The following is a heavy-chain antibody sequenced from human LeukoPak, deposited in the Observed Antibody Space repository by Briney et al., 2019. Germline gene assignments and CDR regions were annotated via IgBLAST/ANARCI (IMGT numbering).Heavy chain of an antibody. D-gene: IGHD3-22*01. CDR1: GYSISSGYY. J-gene: IGHJ4*02. V-gene: IGHV4-38-2*02. Sequence: SETLSLTCAVSGYSISSGYYWGWIRQPPGKGLEWIGSIYHSGSTYYNPSLKSRVTILVDTSKNQFSLKLSSVTAADTAVYYCAREIYDSSGYYGKNWGQGTLVTASS. CDR2: IYHSGST. CDR3: AREIYDSSGYYGKN.